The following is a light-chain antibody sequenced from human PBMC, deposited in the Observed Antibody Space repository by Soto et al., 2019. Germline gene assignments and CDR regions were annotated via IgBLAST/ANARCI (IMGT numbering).Light chain of an antibody. CDR3: QQYGSSLS. Sequence: ELVLTQSPGTLSLSPGERATLSCRASQSVSSNYLAWYQQKPGQPPRLLIYGASSRATGIPDRFSGSGSGTDFALTISRLEPEDFAVYYCQQYGSSLSVGGGTKVEI. CDR1: QSVSSNY. V-gene: IGKV3-20*01. CDR2: GAS. J-gene: IGKJ4*01.